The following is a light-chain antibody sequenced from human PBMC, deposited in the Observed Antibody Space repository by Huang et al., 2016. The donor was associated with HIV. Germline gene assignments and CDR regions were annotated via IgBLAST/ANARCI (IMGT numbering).Light chain of an antibody. CDR3: QETYNPPVLT. CDR2: AAS. J-gene: IGKJ4*01. CDR1: QSVSNY. V-gene: IGKV1-39*01. Sequence: DIQMTQSPSSLSASVGDRVTITCRTSQSVSNYLNWYHQKPGKAPKLLIYAASSLERGVSSRFTGSGSGTDFTLTISSLQLEDSATYYCQETYNPPVLTFGGGTKVEI.